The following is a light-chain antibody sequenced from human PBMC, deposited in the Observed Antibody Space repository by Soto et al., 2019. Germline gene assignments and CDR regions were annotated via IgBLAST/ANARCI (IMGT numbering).Light chain of an antibody. CDR3: SSYTSSNTLV. J-gene: IGLJ2*01. Sequence: QSALIQPASVSGSPGQSITISCTGTSSDVGAYNYVSWYQQHPGKAPKLMIFEVSDRPSGVSNRFSGSKSGNTASLTISGLQAEDEADYYCSSYTSSNTLVFGGGTQLTVL. CDR2: EVS. V-gene: IGLV2-14*01. CDR1: SSDVGAYNY.